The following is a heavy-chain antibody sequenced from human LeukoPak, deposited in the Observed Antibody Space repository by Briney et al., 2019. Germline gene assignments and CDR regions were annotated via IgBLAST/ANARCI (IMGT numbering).Heavy chain of an antibody. CDR3: ARAGFTIFGVVITELDV. V-gene: IGHV4-61*02. Sequence: SETLSLTCIVSGVSIGRGAHYWSWIRQPAGKGLEWIGRIYTSGSTNYNPSLKSRVTMSVDTSKNQFSLKLSSVTAADTAVYYCARAGFTIFGVVITELDVWGKGTTVTVSS. CDR2: IYTSGST. D-gene: IGHD3-3*01. CDR1: GVSIGRGAHY. J-gene: IGHJ6*04.